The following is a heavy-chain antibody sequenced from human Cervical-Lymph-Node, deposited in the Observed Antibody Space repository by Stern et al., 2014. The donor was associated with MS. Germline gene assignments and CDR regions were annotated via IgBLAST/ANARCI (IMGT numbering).Heavy chain of an antibody. Sequence: QVQLVQSGGGVVQPGRSLRLTCTVSGFTFSSYGMHWVRQAPGQGLEWVSVISYDGSDTYYAESVKGRFTISRDNTKNTLYLEMRRLRREDTAVYYCVKRGITEVRGVRLGDYWGPGTLVSVSS. V-gene: IGHV3-30*18. J-gene: IGHJ4*02. CDR3: VKRGITEVRGVRLGDY. CDR1: GFTFSSYG. D-gene: IGHD3-10*01. CDR2: ISYDGSDT.